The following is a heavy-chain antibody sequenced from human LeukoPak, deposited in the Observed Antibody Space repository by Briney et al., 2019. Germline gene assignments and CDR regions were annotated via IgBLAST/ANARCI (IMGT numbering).Heavy chain of an antibody. V-gene: IGHV4-39*01. CDR1: GGSISSNAYY. CDR3: AYSGSYGHLGY. Sequence: SETLSLTCTVSGGSISSNAYYWAWIRQPPGTGLEWIGSIYSSVSTYYNPSLKSRVTISVDTSKNQFSLRLSSVTAADTALYYCAYSGSYGHLGYWGQGIPVTVSS. CDR2: IYSSVST. D-gene: IGHD1-26*01. J-gene: IGHJ4*02.